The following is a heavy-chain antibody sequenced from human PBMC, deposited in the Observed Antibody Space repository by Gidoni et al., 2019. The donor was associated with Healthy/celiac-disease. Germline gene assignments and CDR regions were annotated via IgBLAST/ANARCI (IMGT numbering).Heavy chain of an antibody. CDR1: GFTFSSYA. Sequence: EVQLLESGGGLVQPGGSLRLSCAASGFTFSSYAISWVRQAPGKGLEWVSAISGSGGSTYYADSVKGRFTISRDNSKNTLYLQMNSLRAEDTAVYYCAKDMNRITIFGVVIFFPPTNTKWGQGTLVTVSS. D-gene: IGHD3-3*01. CDR2: ISGSGGST. CDR3: AKDMNRITIFGVVIFFPPTNTK. J-gene: IGHJ4*02. V-gene: IGHV3-23*01.